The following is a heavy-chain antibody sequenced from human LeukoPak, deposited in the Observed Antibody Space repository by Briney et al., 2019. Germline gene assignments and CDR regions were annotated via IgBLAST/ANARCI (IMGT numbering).Heavy chain of an antibody. CDR1: GFTFSSYW. V-gene: IGHV3-74*01. J-gene: IGHJ1*01. CDR3: ARLFCATTSCPRGYLQH. CDR2: INSDESST. Sequence: GGSLRLSCAASGFTFSSYWMHWVRQAPGEGLVWVSRINSDESSTSYADSVKGRFTISRDNAKKTLYLQMNSVRAEDTAVYYCARLFCATTSCPRGYLQHWGQGTLVTVSS. D-gene: IGHD1-26*01.